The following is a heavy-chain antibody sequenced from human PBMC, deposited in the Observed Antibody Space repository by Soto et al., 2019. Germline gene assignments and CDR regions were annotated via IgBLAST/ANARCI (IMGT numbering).Heavy chain of an antibody. J-gene: IGHJ4*02. CDR2: TYYRSKWHK. CDR3: ARGAVAGYSRVFDY. D-gene: IGHD6-19*01. Sequence: SQTLSLTCAISGDSVSSNSAAWNWIRQSPSRGLEWLGRTYYRSKWHKDYEVSVKSRITIKLDTSKNQFSLQLNSVTPEDTAVYYCARGAVAGYSRVFDYWGQGTPVTVSS. CDR1: GDSVSSNSAA. V-gene: IGHV6-1*01.